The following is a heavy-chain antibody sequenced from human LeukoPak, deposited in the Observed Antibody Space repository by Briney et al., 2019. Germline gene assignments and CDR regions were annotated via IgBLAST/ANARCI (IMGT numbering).Heavy chain of an antibody. V-gene: IGHV4-34*01. Sequence: SETLSLTCAVYGGSFSGYYWSWIRQPPGKGLEWVGEINHSGSTNYNPSLKSRVTISVDTSKNQFSLKLSSVTAADTAVYYCARGRPPDYYYYMDVWGKGTTVTVSS. J-gene: IGHJ6*03. CDR3: ARGRPPDYYYYMDV. CDR1: GGSFSGYY. CDR2: INHSGST.